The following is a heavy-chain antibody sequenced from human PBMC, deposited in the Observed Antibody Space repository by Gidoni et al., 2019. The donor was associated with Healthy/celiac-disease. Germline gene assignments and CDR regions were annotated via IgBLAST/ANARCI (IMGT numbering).Heavy chain of an antibody. J-gene: IGHJ4*02. CDR3: ARRTGVSIDY. V-gene: IGHV4-59*08. D-gene: IGHD3-10*01. CDR2: IYYSGGT. CDR1: GGSISSYY. Sequence: QVQLQESGPGLVKPSETLSLTCTVSGGSISSYYWSWIRQPPGKGLGWIGDIYYSGGTNYNPSLKSRVTISVDTSKNQFSLKLGAVTAADTAVYYCARRTGVSIDYWGQGTLVTVSS.